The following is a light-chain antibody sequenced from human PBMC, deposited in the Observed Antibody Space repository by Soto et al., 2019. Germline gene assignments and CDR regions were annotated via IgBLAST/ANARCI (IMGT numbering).Light chain of an antibody. CDR3: AAWDDSLSGVV. V-gene: IGLV1-47*01. CDR2: RNN. CDR1: ISNIGSNF. J-gene: IGLJ2*01. Sequence: QSVLTQPPLASGTPGQRVTISCSGSISNIGSNFIYCYQQLPGTAPKLLIYRNNERPSGVPDRFSGSKSGTSASLAISGLRSEDEADYHCAAWDDSLSGVVFGGGTKLTVL.